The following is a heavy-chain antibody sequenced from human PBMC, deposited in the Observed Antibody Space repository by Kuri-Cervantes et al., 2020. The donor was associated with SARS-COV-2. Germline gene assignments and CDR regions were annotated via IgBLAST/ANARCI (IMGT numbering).Heavy chain of an antibody. CDR3: SRGQHRYSYGLDY. CDR2: IYPGDSDT. D-gene: IGHD5-18*01. V-gene: IGHV5-51*01. Sequence: NVSCKGSGYSFTSYWIGWVRQMHGKGLEWMGIIYPGDSDTRYSPSFQGQVTISADKSISTAYLQWSSLKASDSAMYYCSRGQHRYSYGLDYWGQGTLVT. J-gene: IGHJ4*02. CDR1: GYSFTSYW.